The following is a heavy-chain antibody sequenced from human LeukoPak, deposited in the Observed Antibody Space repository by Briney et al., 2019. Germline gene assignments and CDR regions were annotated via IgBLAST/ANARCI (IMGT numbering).Heavy chain of an antibody. CDR1: GFTFSDYY. J-gene: IGHJ4*02. D-gene: IGHD3-22*01. CDR2: ISGSGGST. CDR3: AKDPVYYDSSGPDY. V-gene: IGHV3-23*01. Sequence: GGSLRLSCAASGFTFSDYYMSWVRQAPGKGLEWVSAISGSGGSTYYADSVKGRFTISRDNSKNTLYLQMNSLRAEDTAVYYCAKDPVYYDSSGPDYWGQGTLVTVSS.